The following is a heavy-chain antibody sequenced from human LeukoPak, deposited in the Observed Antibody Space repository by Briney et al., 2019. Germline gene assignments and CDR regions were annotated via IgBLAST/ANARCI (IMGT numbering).Heavy chain of an antibody. CDR2: IYSGGTT. J-gene: IGHJ3*02. CDR3: AGWPSSSWYKVAAFGI. D-gene: IGHD6-13*01. V-gene: IGHV3-53*01. CDR1: GFSVSINS. Sequence: PVRSLRLSCEASGFSVSINSISWVRQAPGEGLEWVSVIYSGGTTYYADSVTGRFTISRNNPKNTLYLQMHSLRAEDAAVYDCAGWPSSSWYKVAAFGIWGQGTMVTVSS.